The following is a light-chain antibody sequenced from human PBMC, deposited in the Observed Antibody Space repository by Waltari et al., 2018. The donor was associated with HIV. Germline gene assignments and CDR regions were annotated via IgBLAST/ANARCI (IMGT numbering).Light chain of an antibody. V-gene: IGLV2-14*01. CDR1: ISDVGGSDF. J-gene: IGLJ2*01. CDR2: EVS. Sequence: QSALTQPASVSGSPGQSITISCTGTISDVGGSDFVSWYQLHPGKAPNLMIYEVSNRPSGVSNRFSGSKSGNTASLTISGLQAEDEADYYCSSFTSSSSPVQFGGGTKLTVL. CDR3: SSFTSSSSPVQ.